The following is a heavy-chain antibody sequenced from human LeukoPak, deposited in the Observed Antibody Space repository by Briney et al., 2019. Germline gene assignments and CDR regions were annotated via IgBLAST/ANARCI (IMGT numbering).Heavy chain of an antibody. CDR1: GGSISSSSYY. Sequence: SETLSLTCTVSGGSISSSSYYWGWIRQPPGKGLEWIGSIYYSGSTYYNPSLKSRVTISVDTSKNQFSLKLSSVTAADTAVYYCARYVEWILDYWGQGTLVTVSS. CDR3: ARYVEWILDY. V-gene: IGHV4-39*01. CDR2: IYYSGST. J-gene: IGHJ4*02. D-gene: IGHD5-18*01.